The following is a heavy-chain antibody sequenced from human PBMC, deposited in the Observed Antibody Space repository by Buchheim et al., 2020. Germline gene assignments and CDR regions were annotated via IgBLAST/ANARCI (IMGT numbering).Heavy chain of an antibody. Sequence: QVQLVESGGGVVQPGRSLRLSCAASGFTFSSYGMHWVRQAPGKGLEWVAVISYDGSNKYYADSVKGRFTISRDNSTNRLYLQMNSLRAEDTAVYYCANSHGSSQDIDYWGQGTL. D-gene: IGHD6-6*01. J-gene: IGHJ4*02. CDR1: GFTFSSYG. CDR3: ANSHGSSQDIDY. CDR2: ISYDGSNK. V-gene: IGHV3-30*18.